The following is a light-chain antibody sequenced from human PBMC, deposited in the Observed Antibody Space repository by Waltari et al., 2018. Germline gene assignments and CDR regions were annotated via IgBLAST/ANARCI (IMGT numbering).Light chain of an antibody. J-gene: IGKJ3*01. CDR1: QNIRSNC. V-gene: IGKV3-20*01. CDR3: QQYGSSPFI. CDR2: DAS. Sequence: EIVLTQSPGTLSLSPGARATLSCRASQNIRSNCLAWYQPKPGQAPRPLIYDASTRATGIPDRFSGSGSGTDFTLTISRLEPEDFAVYYCQQYGSSPFIFGPGTKVDIK.